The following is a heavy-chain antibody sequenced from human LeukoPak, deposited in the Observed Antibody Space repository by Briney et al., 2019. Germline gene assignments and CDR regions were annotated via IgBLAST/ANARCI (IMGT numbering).Heavy chain of an antibody. J-gene: IGHJ5*02. CDR3: ARDRGCSSTSCYTSKNWFDP. CDR2: IYTSGST. Sequence: PSETLSLTCTVSGGSISSYYWSWIRQPAGKGLEWIGRIYTSGSTNYNPSLKSRVTMSVDTSKNQFCLKLSSVTAADTAVYYCARDRGCSSTSCYTSKNWFDPWGQGTLVTVSS. V-gene: IGHV4-4*07. D-gene: IGHD2-2*02. CDR1: GGSISSYY.